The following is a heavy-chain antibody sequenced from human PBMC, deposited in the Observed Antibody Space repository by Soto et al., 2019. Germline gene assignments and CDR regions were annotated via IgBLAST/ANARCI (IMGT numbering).Heavy chain of an antibody. CDR2: FSGTGGNT. V-gene: IGHV3-23*01. CDR3: ARGGGLDV. CDR1: GFTFTSYG. Sequence: EVQLLESGGGLLQPGGSLRLACEAAGFTFTSYGMRWGRQATGKRLEWVSSFSGTGGNTYYAYSVKGRFTISRDNFYGTLSLHMNSLTPDDAAVYYCARGGGLDVYGQGTTVTVSS. J-gene: IGHJ6*02.